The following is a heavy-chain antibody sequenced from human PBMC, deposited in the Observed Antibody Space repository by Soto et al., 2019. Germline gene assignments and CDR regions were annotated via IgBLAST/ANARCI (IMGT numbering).Heavy chain of an antibody. D-gene: IGHD4-17*01. J-gene: IGHJ3*02. V-gene: IGHV3-23*01. CDR3: ARDPTGDYVGAFEM. Sequence: GGSLRLSCEASGFTFSAYAMSWVRQAPGKGLEWVSGISAGGSGGSTYYADSVKGRFTNSRDNSKNTVYLQMTSLRVGDTAVYYCARDPTGDYVGAFEMWGQGTLVTVSS. CDR2: ISAGGSGGST. CDR1: GFTFSAYA.